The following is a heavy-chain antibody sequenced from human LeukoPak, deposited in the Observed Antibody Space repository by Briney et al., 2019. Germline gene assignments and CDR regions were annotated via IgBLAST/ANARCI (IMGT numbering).Heavy chain of an antibody. Sequence: GGSLRLSCAASGFSVSSNYTSWVRQAPGKGLEWVSVIYSSGYPYYADSVKGRFAISRDDSKNMVYLQMNGLRAEDTAVYYCVKDPGGQVSARPALSLSGCFDSWGQGTLVTVSS. D-gene: IGHD6-6*01. V-gene: IGHV3-53*01. CDR2: IYSSGYP. J-gene: IGHJ4*02. CDR3: VKDPGGQVSARPALSLSGCFDS. CDR1: GFSVSSNY.